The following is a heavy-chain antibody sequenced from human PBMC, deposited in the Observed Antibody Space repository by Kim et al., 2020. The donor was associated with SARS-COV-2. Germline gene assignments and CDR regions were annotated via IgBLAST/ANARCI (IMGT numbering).Heavy chain of an antibody. D-gene: IGHD3-3*01. Sequence: GGSLRLSCAASGFTFSDYYMSWIRQAPGKGLEWVSYISSSSSYTNYADSVKGRFTISRDNAKNSLYLQMNSLRAEDTAVYYCARDRENNVTIFGVVIQHNDAFDIWGQGTMVTVSS. J-gene: IGHJ3*02. V-gene: IGHV3-11*05. CDR1: GFTFSDYY. CDR3: ARDRENNVTIFGVVIQHNDAFDI. CDR2: ISSSSSYT.